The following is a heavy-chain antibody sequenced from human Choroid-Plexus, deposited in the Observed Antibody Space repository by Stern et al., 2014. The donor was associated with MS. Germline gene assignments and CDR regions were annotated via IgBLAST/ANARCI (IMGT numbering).Heavy chain of an antibody. CDR2: IDRGGDP. J-gene: IGHJ6*02. CDR3: VKRRIFNTRCYGGRFGYYYYGMDV. CDR1: GGSFSGYY. D-gene: IGHD2-2*01. V-gene: IGHV4-34*01. Sequence: QVQLQQWGAGLLKPSETLSLTCAVYGGSFSGYYWSWIRQSPGKGLEWIGEIDRGGDPNYNPSLKSRITISVDRPKNPPSLNLGAVSAADTAFYFLVKRRIFNTRCYGGRFGYYYYGMDVWGQGTTVTVSS.